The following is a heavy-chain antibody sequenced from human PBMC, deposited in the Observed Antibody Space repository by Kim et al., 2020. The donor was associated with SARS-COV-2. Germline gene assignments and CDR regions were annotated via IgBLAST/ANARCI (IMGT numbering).Heavy chain of an antibody. V-gene: IGHV1-18*01. D-gene: IGHD3-10*01. CDR3: ARDSPVYGSGRFEYYFDY. CDR2: ISAYNGNT. J-gene: IGHJ4*02. Sequence: ASVKVSCKASGYTFTSYGISWVRQAPGQGLEWMGWISAYNGNTNYAQKLQGRVTMTTDTSTSTAYMELRSLRSDDTAVYYCARDSPVYGSGRFEYYFDYWGQGTLVTVSS. CDR1: GYTFTSYG.